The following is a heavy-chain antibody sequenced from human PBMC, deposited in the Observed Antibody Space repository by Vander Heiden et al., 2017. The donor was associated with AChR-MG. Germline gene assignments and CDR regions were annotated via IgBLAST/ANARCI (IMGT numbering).Heavy chain of an antibody. Sequence: EVQLVESGGGLVQPGRSLRLSCAASGFTFDDYAMHWVRQAPGKGLEWVSGISWNSGSIGYADSVKGRFTISRDNAKNSLYLQMNSLRAEDTALYYCAKDPYGDYVLGYDAFDIWGQGTMVTVSS. D-gene: IGHD3-16*01. CDR2: ISWNSGSI. CDR3: AKDPYGDYVLGYDAFDI. CDR1: GFTFDDYA. V-gene: IGHV3-9*01. J-gene: IGHJ3*02.